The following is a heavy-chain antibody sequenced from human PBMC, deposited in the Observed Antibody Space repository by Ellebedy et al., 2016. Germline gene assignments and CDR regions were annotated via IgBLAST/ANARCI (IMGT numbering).Heavy chain of an antibody. D-gene: IGHD2-15*01. V-gene: IGHV3-23*01. CDR2: ISGDGDTT. CDR3: RYGHYSDS. J-gene: IGHJ4*02. Sequence: GESLKISXVASGFTFRNFFMSWVRQAPGGGLEWISTISGDGDTTFSADSVKGRFTISRDNSKNMLYLYMNSLRVDDTAVYYCRYGHYSDSWGQGTLVTVSS. CDR1: GFTFRNFF.